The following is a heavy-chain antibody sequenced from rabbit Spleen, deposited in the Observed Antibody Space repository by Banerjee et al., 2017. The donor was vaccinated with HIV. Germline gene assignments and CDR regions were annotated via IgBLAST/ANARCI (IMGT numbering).Heavy chain of an antibody. V-gene: IGHV1S40*01. CDR3: ARWTNSVGYNSNL. J-gene: IGHJ4*01. D-gene: IGHD7-1*01. CDR2: IDSGSIIT. Sequence: QSLEESGGDLVKPGASLTLTCTASGFSFSSSDYMCWVRQAPGKGLEWIGSIDSGSIITYYASWAKGRFTISKTSSTTVTLQMTSLTAANTATYFCARWTNSVGYNSNLWGQGTLVTVS. CDR1: GFSFSSSDY.